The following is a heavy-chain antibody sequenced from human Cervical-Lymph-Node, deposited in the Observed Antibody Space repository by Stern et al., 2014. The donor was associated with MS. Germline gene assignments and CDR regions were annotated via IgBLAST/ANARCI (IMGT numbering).Heavy chain of an antibody. J-gene: IGHJ1*01. CDR2: ANPTDGRT. V-gene: IGHV1-46*03. CDR3: ANPLPYAN. CDR1: GDTFASYP. D-gene: IGHD4-17*01. Sequence: QVQLMQSGAEVKKPGASVKVSCKASGDTFASYPIHWLRQAPGQGPVWMGIANPTDGRTTYEQTFQGRLTMTRDTSTRTVYMELSSLKAEDTAMYFCANPLPYANWGQGTRVTVSS.